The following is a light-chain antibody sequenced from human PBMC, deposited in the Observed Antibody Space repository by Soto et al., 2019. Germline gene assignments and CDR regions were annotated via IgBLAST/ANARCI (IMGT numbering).Light chain of an antibody. Sequence: EIVLTQSPGTLSLSPGERATLSCRASQSVSSSYLAWYQQKPGQAPSVLIYGASSTATGIPDRFSGSGSGTHFTLTNSRLEPEDFAVYYCQQYGSSPRTFGQGTKLEIK. J-gene: IGKJ2*01. V-gene: IGKV3-20*01. CDR1: QSVSSSY. CDR2: GAS. CDR3: QQYGSSPRT.